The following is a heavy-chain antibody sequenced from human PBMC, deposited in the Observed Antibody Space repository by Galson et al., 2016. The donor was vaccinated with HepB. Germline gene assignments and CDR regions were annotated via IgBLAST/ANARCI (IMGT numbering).Heavy chain of an antibody. CDR1: GFTFGYYT. CDR3: ARPPRGTYENFGFDH. J-gene: IGHJ4*02. D-gene: IGHD1-26*01. CDR2: ITPSGTM. V-gene: IGHV3-69-1*01. Sequence: SLRLSCAGSGFTFGYYTMNWVRQAPGKGLEWVSSITPSGTMYYADSVKGRFTNSRYDGKRSLFLQMNSLRDEDTGVYYCARPPRGTYENFGFDHWGQGTLVTVSS.